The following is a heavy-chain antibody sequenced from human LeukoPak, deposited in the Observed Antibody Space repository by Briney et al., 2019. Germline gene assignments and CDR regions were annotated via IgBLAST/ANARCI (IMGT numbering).Heavy chain of an antibody. CDR2: ISAYNGNT. CDR3: ARSPTLDRYYYYYYMDV. J-gene: IGHJ6*03. CDR1: GYTFTGYY. Sequence: GASVKVSCKASGYTFTGYYMHWVRQAPGQRLEWMGWISAYNGNTNYAQKLQGTVTMTTDTSTSTAYMELRSLRSDDTAVYYCARSPTLDRYYYYYYMDVWGKGTTVTVSS. D-gene: IGHD3-9*01. V-gene: IGHV1-18*04.